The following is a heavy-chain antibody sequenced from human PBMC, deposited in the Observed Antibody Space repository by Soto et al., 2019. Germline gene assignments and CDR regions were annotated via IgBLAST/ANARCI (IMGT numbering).Heavy chain of an antibody. CDR1: RFSFSSYA. Sequence: GGSLRLSCAASRFSFSSYAMHWVRQAPGKGLEWVAVISYDGSNKYYADSVKGRFTISRDNSKNTLYLQMNSLRAEDTAVYYCARPPVKYQLLPGHWFDPWGQGTLVTVSS. J-gene: IGHJ5*02. D-gene: IGHD2-2*01. CDR2: ISYDGSNK. V-gene: IGHV3-30-3*01. CDR3: ARPPVKYQLLPGHWFDP.